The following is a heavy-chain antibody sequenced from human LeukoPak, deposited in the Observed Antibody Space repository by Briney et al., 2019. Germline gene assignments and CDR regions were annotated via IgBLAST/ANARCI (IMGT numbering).Heavy chain of an antibody. J-gene: IGHJ4*02. CDR3: ARDSLPVTMVRGVIVY. Sequence: GGSLRLSCAASGFTFSLYSMNWVRQAPGKGLEWVAVISYDGSNKYYADSVKGRFTISRDNSKNTLYLQMNGLRAEDTAVYYCARDSLPVTMVRGVIVYWGQGTLVTVSS. CDR1: GFTFSLYS. CDR2: ISYDGSNK. V-gene: IGHV3-30*04. D-gene: IGHD3-10*01.